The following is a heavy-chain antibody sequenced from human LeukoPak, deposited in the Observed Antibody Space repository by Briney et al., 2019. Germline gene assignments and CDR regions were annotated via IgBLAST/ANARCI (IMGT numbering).Heavy chain of an antibody. Sequence: PSETLSLTCAVYGGSFSGYYWSWIRQPPGKGLEWIGEINHRGSTNYNPSLKSRVTISVDTSKNQFSLNLNSVTAADTAVYYCARARRDSGYYKVDYWGQGTLVTVSS. CDR3: ARARRDSGYYKVDY. D-gene: IGHD3-3*01. CDR2: INHRGST. CDR1: GGSFSGYY. J-gene: IGHJ4*02. V-gene: IGHV4-34*01.